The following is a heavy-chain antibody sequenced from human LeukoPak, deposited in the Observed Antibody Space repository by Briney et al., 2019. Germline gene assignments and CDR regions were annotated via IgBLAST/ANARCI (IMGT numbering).Heavy chain of an antibody. CDR2: IFYDGSNK. J-gene: IGHJ4*02. Sequence: PGRSLRLSCAASGFTFSSYGMHWVRQAPGKGLEWVAVIFYDGSNKYYAGSVKGRFTISRDNSRNTLYLQMNSLRAEDTAVYYCARDLYGSGIVIDYWGQGTLVTVSS. D-gene: IGHD3-10*01. CDR3: ARDLYGSGIVIDY. V-gene: IGHV3-33*01. CDR1: GFTFSSYG.